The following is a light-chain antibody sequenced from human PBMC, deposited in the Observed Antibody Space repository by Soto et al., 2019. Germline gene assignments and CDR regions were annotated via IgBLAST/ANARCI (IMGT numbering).Light chain of an antibody. V-gene: IGLV3-21*02. J-gene: IGLJ2*01. CDR2: DDY. Sequence: SYELTQPPSVSVAPGQTARITCGGDNIGRKSVHWYQQKPGQAPVLVVYDDYDRPSGIPERFSGSNSGNTATLTISGVEAGDEADYYCQVWDTDSHHLFGGGTQLTVL. CDR3: QVWDTDSHHL. CDR1: NIGRKS.